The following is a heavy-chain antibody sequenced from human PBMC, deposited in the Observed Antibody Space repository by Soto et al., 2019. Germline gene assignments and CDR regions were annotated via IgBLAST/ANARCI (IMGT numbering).Heavy chain of an antibody. CDR2: IYHSANT. J-gene: IGHJ5*02. D-gene: IGHD1-26*01. V-gene: IGHV4-4*02. Sequence: PSETLSLTCAVSGGSISSSNWWSWVRQPPGKGLEWIGEIYHSANTKYNPSLKSRVTISVDKSKNQFSLKLSSVTAADTAVYYCAMCQGTSENWFDPWGQGTLVTVSS. CDR3: AMCQGTSENWFDP. CDR1: GGSISSSNW.